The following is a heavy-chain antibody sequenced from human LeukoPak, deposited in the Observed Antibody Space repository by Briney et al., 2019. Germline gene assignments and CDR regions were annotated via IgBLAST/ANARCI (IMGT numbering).Heavy chain of an antibody. V-gene: IGHV3-30*04. CDR1: GFTFSSYA. J-gene: IGHJ4*02. CDR2: ISYDGSNK. Sequence: GGSLRLSCAASGFTFSSYAMHWVRQAPGKGLEWVAVISYDGSNKYYADSVKGRFTISRDNSKNSLYLQMNGLRAEDTAVYYCARVLHKRNYDSSVYYGYWGQGTLVTVSS. D-gene: IGHD3-22*01. CDR3: ARVLHKRNYDSSVYYGY.